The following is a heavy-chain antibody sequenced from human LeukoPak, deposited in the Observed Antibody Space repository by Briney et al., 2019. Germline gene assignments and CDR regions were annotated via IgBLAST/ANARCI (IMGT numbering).Heavy chain of an antibody. D-gene: IGHD1-20*01. V-gene: IGHV4-30-2*01. CDR3: ARGREQRRLSITGMWNAPYNY. J-gene: IGHJ4*02. Sequence: SETLSLTCTVSGGSISSGGYYWSWIRQPPGKGLEWIGYIYHSGSTYYNPSLKSRVTISVDRSKNQFSLKLSSVTAADTAVYYCARGREQRRLSITGMWNAPYNYWGQGTLVTVSS. CDR1: GGSISSGGYY. CDR2: IYHSGST.